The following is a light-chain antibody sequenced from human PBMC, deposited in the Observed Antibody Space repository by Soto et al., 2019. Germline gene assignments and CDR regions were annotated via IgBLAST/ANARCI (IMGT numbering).Light chain of an antibody. J-gene: IGLJ2*01. CDR1: SRDVGGYNY. V-gene: IGLV2-14*01. Sequence: QSALTQPASVSGSPGQSITISCTGTSRDVGGYNYVSWYQQHPGKAPKVMIYEVSNRPSGISDRFSGSKSANTASLTISGLQAEDEADYYCSSYTSSSTVVFGGGTKLTVL. CDR3: SSYTSSSTVV. CDR2: EVS.